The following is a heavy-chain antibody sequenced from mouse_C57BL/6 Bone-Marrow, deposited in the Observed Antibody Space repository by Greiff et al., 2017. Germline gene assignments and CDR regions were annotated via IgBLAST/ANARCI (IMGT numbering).Heavy chain of an antibody. CDR1: GYTFTDYN. J-gene: IGHJ1*03. CDR2: INPNNGGT. V-gene: IGHV1-22*01. D-gene: IGHD2-5*01. CDR3: AKEGKYYSNQRYFDV. Sequence: VQLQQSGPELVKPGASVKMSCKASGYTFTDYNMHWVKQSHGKSLEWIGYINPNNGGTSYNQKFKGKATLTVNKSSSTAYMELRSLTSEDSAVYYCAKEGKYYSNQRYFDVWGTGTTVTVSS.